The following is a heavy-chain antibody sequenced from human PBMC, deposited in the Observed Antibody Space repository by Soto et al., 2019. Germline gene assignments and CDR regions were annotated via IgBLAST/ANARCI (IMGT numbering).Heavy chain of an antibody. CDR2: TDPSDSQT. V-gene: IGHV5-10-1*01. CDR1: GYSFAGDW. Sequence: PGESLKISCKGSGYSFAGDWITWVRQKPGKGLEWMGRTDPSDSQTYYSPSFRGHVTISVTKSITTVFLQWSSLRASDTAMYYCARQIYDSDTGPNFQYYFDSWGQGTPVTVSS. CDR3: ARQIYDSDTGPNFQYYFDS. J-gene: IGHJ4*02. D-gene: IGHD3-22*01.